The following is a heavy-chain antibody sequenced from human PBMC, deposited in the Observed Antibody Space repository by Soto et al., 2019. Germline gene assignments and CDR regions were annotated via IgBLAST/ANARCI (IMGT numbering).Heavy chain of an antibody. J-gene: IGHJ6*02. Sequence: PGGSLRLSCAASGFTFSSYAMSWVRQAPGKGLEWVSGINWNGGSTGYADSVKGRFTISRDNAKNSLYLQMNSLRAEDTALYYCARVLGPSVDILTGYHYGMDVWGQGTTVTVSS. V-gene: IGHV3-20*04. CDR3: ARVLGPSVDILTGYHYGMDV. CDR2: INWNGGST. D-gene: IGHD3-9*01. CDR1: GFTFSSYA.